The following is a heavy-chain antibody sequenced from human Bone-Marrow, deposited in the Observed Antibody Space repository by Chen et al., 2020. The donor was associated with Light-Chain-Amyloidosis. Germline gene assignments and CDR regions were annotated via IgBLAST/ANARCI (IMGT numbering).Heavy chain of an antibody. V-gene: IGHV3-33*01. J-gene: IGHJ4*02. D-gene: IGHD3-10*01. CDR3: ARDPPGSGFAFDY. CDR1: GFTFSTHA. CDR2: IWYDGSNK. Sequence: QEELVESGGGVVQPGRSLRLSCAASGFTFSTHAMHWVRQAPGKGLEWVAFIWYDGSNKHYADSVKVRFTISRDNAKNTVFLEMNSLRAEDTAVYFCARDPPGSGFAFDYWGQGTLVTVSS.